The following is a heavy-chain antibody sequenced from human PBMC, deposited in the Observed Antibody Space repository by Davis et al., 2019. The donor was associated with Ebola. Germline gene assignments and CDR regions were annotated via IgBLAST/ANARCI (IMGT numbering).Heavy chain of an antibody. V-gene: IGHV3-30*02. CDR2: IWHDSSNR. CDR3: AKESSDMNV. J-gene: IGHJ6*03. D-gene: IGHD3-10*01. Sequence: PGGSLRLSCTASGLTISRSITHWVRQAPGEGPEWVALIWHDSSNRYYRDSVKGRFTISRDNSKNTIYLQMNSLRHEDTALYYCAKESSDMNVWGKGTMVTVSS. CDR1: GLTISRSI.